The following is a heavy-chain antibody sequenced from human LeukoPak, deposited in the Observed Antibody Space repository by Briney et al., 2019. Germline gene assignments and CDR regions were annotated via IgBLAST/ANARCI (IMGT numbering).Heavy chain of an antibody. CDR3: ARAVDKAMRLSWFDP. J-gene: IGHJ5*02. CDR1: GGSISSGGYY. CDR2: IYYSGST. Sequence: SQTLSLTCTVSGGSISSGGYYWSWIRQHPGKGLEWIGYIYYSGSTYYNPSLKRRVTISVDTSKNQFSLKLSYVTAADTAVYYCARAVDKAMRLSWFDPWGQGTPVTVSS. D-gene: IGHD5-18*01. V-gene: IGHV4-31*03.